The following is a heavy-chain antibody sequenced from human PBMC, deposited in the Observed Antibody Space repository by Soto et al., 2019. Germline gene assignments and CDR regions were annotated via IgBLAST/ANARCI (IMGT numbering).Heavy chain of an antibody. CDR1: GYTFTSYG. V-gene: IGHV1-18*04. Sequence: QVQLVQSGTEVKKPGASVKVSCKAFGYTFTSYGFSWVRQVPGQGLEWLGWISAFNGDTKYAQTMKGRLTVTTDTSTTSVHMELRSLTPDDTAVYYCVREAGWQRMVPYDWGQGTLVTVSS. D-gene: IGHD6-25*01. J-gene: IGHJ4*02. CDR2: ISAFNGDT. CDR3: VREAGWQRMVPYD.